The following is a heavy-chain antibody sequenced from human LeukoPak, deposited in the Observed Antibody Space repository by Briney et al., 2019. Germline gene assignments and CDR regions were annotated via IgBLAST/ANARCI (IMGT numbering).Heavy chain of an antibody. CDR1: GFTFSSYE. D-gene: IGHD3-16*01. CDR2: ISSSGSTI. V-gene: IGHV3-48*03. CDR3: ARLPSGLAFAWFDP. J-gene: IGHJ5*02. Sequence: GGSLRLSCAASGFTFSSYEMNWVRQAPGKGLEWVSYISSSGSTIYYADSVKGRFTISRDNAKNSLYLQMNSLRAEDTAVYYCARLPSGLAFAWFDPWGQGTLITVSS.